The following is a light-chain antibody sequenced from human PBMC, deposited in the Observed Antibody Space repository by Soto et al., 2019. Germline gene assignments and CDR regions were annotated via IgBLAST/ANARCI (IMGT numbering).Light chain of an antibody. CDR3: QQCYNWPQWT. Sequence: EIVLTQSPATLSVSPGERATLSCRASQSVGTLFAWYQQKPGQAPRLLIYDASNRATGIPARFSGSGSGTDLTLTISSLETEDFAVYYCQQCYNWPQWTFGQGTKVDIK. CDR2: DAS. J-gene: IGKJ1*01. V-gene: IGKV3-11*01. CDR1: QSVGTL.